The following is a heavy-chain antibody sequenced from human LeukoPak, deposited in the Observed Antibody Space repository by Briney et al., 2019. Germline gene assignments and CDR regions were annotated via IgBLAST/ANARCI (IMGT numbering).Heavy chain of an antibody. Sequence: GGSLRLSCVASGFNFRTYATNWVPHVPETGLEWISGFSGRGGERNDVESLPGRFTISRDDSKNTLYLQMNSLGAEDTAIYYCAKDWGFTLRDGGMFYYWGQGTLVTAS. V-gene: IGHV3-23*01. CDR2: FSGRGGER. J-gene: IGHJ4*02. D-gene: IGHD5-24*01. CDR3: AKDWGFTLRDGGMFYY. CDR1: GFNFRTYA.